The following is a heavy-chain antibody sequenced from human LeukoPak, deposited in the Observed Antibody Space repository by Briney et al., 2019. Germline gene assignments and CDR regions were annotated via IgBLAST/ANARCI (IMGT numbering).Heavy chain of an antibody. CDR1: GFTFSSYA. D-gene: IGHD3-16*01. V-gene: IGHV3-23*01. J-gene: IGHJ4*02. Sequence: GGSLGLSCAASGFTFSSYAMNWVRQAPGKGLEWVSAISGSGDSTYYGDSVKGRFTISRDNSKNTLYLQMNSLRADDTAVYYCARDRSDWGTADYWGQGTLVTVSS. CDR2: ISGSGDST. CDR3: ARDRSDWGTADY.